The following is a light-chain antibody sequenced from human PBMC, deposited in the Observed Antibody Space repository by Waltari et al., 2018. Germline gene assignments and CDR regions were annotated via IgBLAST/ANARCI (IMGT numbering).Light chain of an antibody. CDR3: NSRDSSDNHSV. CDR1: SLRSYY. CDR2: GKN. J-gene: IGLJ1*01. V-gene: IGLV3-19*01. Sequence: SSELTQDPAVSVALGQTVRITCQGDSLRSYYASWYQQKPGQGPVLVIYGKNNRPSGIPDRFSGSSSGNTASLTITGAQAEHEADYYCNSRDSSDNHSVFGTGTKVTVL.